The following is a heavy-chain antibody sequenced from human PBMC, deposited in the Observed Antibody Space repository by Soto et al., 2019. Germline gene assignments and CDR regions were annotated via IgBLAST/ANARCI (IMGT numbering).Heavy chain of an antibody. CDR2: INAGNGNT. V-gene: IGHV1-3*01. J-gene: IGHJ2*01. CDR3: ARGGSLYWYFDL. D-gene: IGHD1-26*01. CDR1: GYTFTSYA. Sequence: GASVKVSCKASGYTFTSYAVHWVRQAPGQRLEWMGWINAGNGNTKYSQKFQGRVTITRDTSANTSYMELSSLRSEDTAVYYCARGGSLYWYFDLWGRDTLVTVSS.